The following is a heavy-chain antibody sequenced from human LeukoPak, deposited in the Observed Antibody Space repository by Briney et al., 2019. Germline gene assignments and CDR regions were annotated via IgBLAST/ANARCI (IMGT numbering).Heavy chain of an antibody. J-gene: IGHJ5*02. D-gene: IGHD3-10*01. Sequence: PSETLSLTCSVYGGSFSVYYWSWLRQPLGKGREWIGEINHSGSTNYNPSLKSRATISVDTSNNQFSLKLSSVTAADTAVYYCARGLHHPNGYGSGKDGNWFDPWGEGTLVTVSS. CDR3: ARGLHHPNGYGSGKDGNWFDP. CDR2: INHSGST. V-gene: IGHV4-34*01. CDR1: GGSFSVYY.